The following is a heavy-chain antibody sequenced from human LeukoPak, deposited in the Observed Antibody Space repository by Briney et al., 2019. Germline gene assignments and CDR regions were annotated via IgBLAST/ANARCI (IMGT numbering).Heavy chain of an antibody. CDR3: ARNEYSSSGSGQVDV. D-gene: IGHD5-18*01. Sequence: GGSLRLSCEVSGFTFSSYGMHWVRQAPGKGLEWVSVIWFDGSEKYYGDSVKGRFTISRDNSKNKLFLQMNSLRPEDTAVYYCARNEYSSSGSGQVDVWGQGTTVTVSS. V-gene: IGHV3-33*01. CDR1: GFTFSSYG. J-gene: IGHJ6*02. CDR2: IWFDGSEK.